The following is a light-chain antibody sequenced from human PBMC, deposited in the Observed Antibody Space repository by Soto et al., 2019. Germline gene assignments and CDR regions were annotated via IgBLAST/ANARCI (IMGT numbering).Light chain of an antibody. CDR2: AAS. CDR3: QQANRVPLS. CDR1: QGISTN. V-gene: IGKV1-12*01. Sequence: DIQMTQAPSSVSASVGERVTITGLASQGISTNLAWYQQKPGKAPKLLIYAASSLQSGVPPRFSGSGSGTDFTLTISSLQPEDFAIYYCQQANRVPLSFGQGTRLEIK. J-gene: IGKJ5*01.